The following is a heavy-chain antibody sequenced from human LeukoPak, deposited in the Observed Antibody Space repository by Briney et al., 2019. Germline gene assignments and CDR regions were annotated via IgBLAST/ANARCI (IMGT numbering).Heavy chain of an antibody. D-gene: IGHD6-19*01. CDR1: GYTLTGYY. Sequence: GASVKVSCKASGYTLTGYYMHWVRQAPGQGLEWMGWINPKGGGTKYAQKFQGRVTMTRDTSISTAYMDLSRLRSDDTAVYYCARIRYEGGWGLDYWGQGTLVTVSS. CDR2: INPKGGGT. V-gene: IGHV1-2*02. CDR3: ARIRYEGGWGLDY. J-gene: IGHJ4*02.